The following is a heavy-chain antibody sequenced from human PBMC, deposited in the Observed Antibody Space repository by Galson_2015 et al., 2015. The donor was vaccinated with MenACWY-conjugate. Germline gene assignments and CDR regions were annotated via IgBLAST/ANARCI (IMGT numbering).Heavy chain of an antibody. V-gene: IGHV4-61*08. CDR1: GGSASSSGYY. Sequence: SETLSLTCTVSGGSASSSGYYWTWIRRPPGKGLEGIGLIYDSGTTKYNPSLKGRVTISLDTSKNQVSLKLSSVTAADTAVYYCAREFSYWGQGTLVTASS. J-gene: IGHJ4*02. CDR3: AREFSY. D-gene: IGHD2/OR15-2a*01. CDR2: IYDSGTT.